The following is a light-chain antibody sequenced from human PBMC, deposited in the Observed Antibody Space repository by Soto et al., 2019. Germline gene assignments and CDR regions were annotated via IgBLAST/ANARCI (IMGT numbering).Light chain of an antibody. CDR1: QSVTNS. CDR2: GAS. Sequence: EVVLTQSPATLSLSRGERATLSCRASQSVTNSLAWYQQTPGQAPRLLIYGASNRATGIPARFSGSGSGTDFTLTISSLEPEDFAVYYCQQRSNWPPKLTFGGGTKVEIK. CDR3: QQRSNWPPKLT. J-gene: IGKJ4*01. V-gene: IGKV3-11*01.